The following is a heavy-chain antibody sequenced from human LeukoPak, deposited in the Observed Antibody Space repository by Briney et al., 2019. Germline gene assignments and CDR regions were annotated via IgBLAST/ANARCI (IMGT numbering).Heavy chain of an antibody. CDR2: IKQDGSEK. CDR3: ARERITMVRGADYYYGMDV. D-gene: IGHD3-10*01. J-gene: IGHJ6*02. V-gene: IGHV3-7*01. CDR1: GFTFSSYW. Sequence: GGSLRLSCAASGFTFSSYWMSWVRQAPGKGLEWVANIKQDGSEKYYVDSLKGRFTISRDNAKNSLYLQMNSLRAEDTAVYYCARERITMVRGADYYYGMDVWGQGTTVTVSS.